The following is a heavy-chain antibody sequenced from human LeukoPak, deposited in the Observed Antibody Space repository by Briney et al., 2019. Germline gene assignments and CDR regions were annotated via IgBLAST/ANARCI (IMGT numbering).Heavy chain of an antibody. CDR2: IYYSGST. CDR1: GGSISSYC. Sequence: SETLSLTCTVSGGSISSYCWSWIRQPPGKGLEWIGYIYYSGSTNYNPSLKSRVTISVDTSKNQFSLKLSSVTAADTAVYYCARHGKDTAMVASGYYYGMDVWGQGTTVTVSS. CDR3: ARHGKDTAMVASGYYYGMDV. D-gene: IGHD5-18*01. J-gene: IGHJ6*02. V-gene: IGHV4-59*08.